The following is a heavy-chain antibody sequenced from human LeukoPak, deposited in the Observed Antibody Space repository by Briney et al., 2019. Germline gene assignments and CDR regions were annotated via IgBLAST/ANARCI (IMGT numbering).Heavy chain of an antibody. J-gene: IGHJ4*02. D-gene: IGHD1-26*01. CDR1: GFTFSSYA. V-gene: IGHV3-30-3*01. Sequence: GGSLRLSCAASGFTFSSYAMHWVRQAPGKGLEWVAVISYDGSNKYYADSVKGRFTISRDNSKDTLYLQMNSLRAEDTAVYYCARDEVGAKHDYWGQGTLVTVSS. CDR3: ARDEVGAKHDY. CDR2: ISYDGSNK.